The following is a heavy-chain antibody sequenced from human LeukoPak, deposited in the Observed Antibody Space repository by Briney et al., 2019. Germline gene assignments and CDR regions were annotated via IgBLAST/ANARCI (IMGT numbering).Heavy chain of an antibody. CDR2: IYYGGGT. J-gene: IGHJ5*02. V-gene: IGHV4-59*01. Sequence: SETLSLTCSVSGGSISTYYWSWIRQSPGKGLEWIGHIYYGGGTNYNPSLKSRVTISIDTSKNHFSLKLTSVTAADTAVYYCARDSPRRWFDPWGQGILVTVSP. CDR3: ARDSPRRWFDP. CDR1: GGSISTYY.